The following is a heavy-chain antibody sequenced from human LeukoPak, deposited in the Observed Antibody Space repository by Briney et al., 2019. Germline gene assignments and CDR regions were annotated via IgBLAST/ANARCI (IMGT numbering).Heavy chain of an antibody. D-gene: IGHD3-10*01. CDR3: AKKSPGSYQSLPES. CDR2: ISYDGSNK. J-gene: IGHJ5*02. Sequence: GGSLRLSCAASGFTFSSYGMHWVRQAPGRGLEWVADISYDGSNKHHAESVKGRFAISRDNSKNTLYLQMNSLRTEDTAVYYCAKKSPGSYQSLPESWGQGTLVTVSS. CDR1: GFTFSSYG. V-gene: IGHV3-30*18.